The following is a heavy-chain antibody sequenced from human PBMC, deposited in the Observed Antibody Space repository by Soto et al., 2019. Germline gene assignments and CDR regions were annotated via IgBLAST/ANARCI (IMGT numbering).Heavy chain of an antibody. Sequence: SETLSLTCTVSGGSISSYYWSWIRQPPGKGLEWIGYIYYSGSTNYNPSLKSRVTISVDTSKNQFSLKLSSVPAADTAVYYCARHRVLRGYYYGSGTRSGAFDIWGQGTMVTVSS. J-gene: IGHJ3*02. V-gene: IGHV4-59*08. CDR1: GGSISSYY. CDR2: IYYSGST. D-gene: IGHD3-10*01. CDR3: ARHRVLRGYYYGSGTRSGAFDI.